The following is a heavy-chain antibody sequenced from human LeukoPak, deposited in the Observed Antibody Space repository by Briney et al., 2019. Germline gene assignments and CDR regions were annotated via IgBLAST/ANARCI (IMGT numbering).Heavy chain of an antibody. D-gene: IGHD4-17*01. CDR3: ARDGTSGASDAFDI. Sequence: GGSLRLSCVASGFTFNSYSMNWVRQAPGRGLEWVSFISSSSSYIYYADSVKGRLTISRDNAKNSLYLQMNSLRAEDTAIYYCARDGTSGASDAFDIWGQGTMVTVSS. V-gene: IGHV3-21*01. J-gene: IGHJ3*02. CDR2: ISSSSSYI. CDR1: GFTFNSYS.